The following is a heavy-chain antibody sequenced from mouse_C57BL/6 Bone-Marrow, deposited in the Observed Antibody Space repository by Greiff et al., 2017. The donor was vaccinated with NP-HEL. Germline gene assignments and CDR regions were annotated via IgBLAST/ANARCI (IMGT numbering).Heavy chain of an antibody. V-gene: IGHV1-62-2*01. CDR2: FYPGSGSI. CDR1: GYTFTEYT. CDR3: ARHDQEELTVTVGYFDY. Sequence: QVQLQQSGAELVKPGASVKLSCKASGYTFTEYTIHWVKQRSGQGLEWIGWFYPGSGSIKYNEKFKDKATLTADKSSSTVYMELRRLTSEDSAVYFCARHDQEELTVTVGYFDYWGQGTTLTVSS. D-gene: IGHD4-1*01. J-gene: IGHJ2*01.